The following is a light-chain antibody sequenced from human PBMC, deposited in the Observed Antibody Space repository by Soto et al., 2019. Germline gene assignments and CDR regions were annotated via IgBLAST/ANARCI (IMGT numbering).Light chain of an antibody. CDR2: KTS. J-gene: IGKJ4*01. CDR1: QSIDSW. CDR3: QQYKSFSLT. Sequence: DIQMTQSPSTLYQSVGDRVTITCRASQSIDSWLAWYQQKPGKAPNLLIYKTSNLESGVPSRFSGSGSGTEFSLTISSLQPDDFATYYCQQYKSFSLTFGGGTRVEVK. V-gene: IGKV1-5*03.